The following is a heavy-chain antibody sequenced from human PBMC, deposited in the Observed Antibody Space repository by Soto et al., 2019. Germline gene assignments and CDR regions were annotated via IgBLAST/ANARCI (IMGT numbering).Heavy chain of an antibody. CDR2: ISAYNGNT. V-gene: IGHV1-18*01. Sequence: QVQLVQSGAEVKKPGASVKVSCKASGYTFTNFGISWVRQAPGQGLEWMGWISAYNGNTNYAQKFQGRATMTTDTSTSTAYMEVRSLRFDDTAVYYFASGATPIDYWGQGTLFTVSS. CDR3: ASGATPIDY. J-gene: IGHJ4*02. CDR1: GYTFTNFG. D-gene: IGHD2-15*01.